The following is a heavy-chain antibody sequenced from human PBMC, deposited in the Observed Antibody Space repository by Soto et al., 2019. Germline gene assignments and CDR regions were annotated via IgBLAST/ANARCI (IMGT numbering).Heavy chain of an antibody. D-gene: IGHD6-13*01. V-gene: IGHV3-74*01. J-gene: IGHJ5*01. CDR3: ARSLNSASTFDP. CDR2: INSDGSTT. CDR1: GFTFGSYW. Sequence: GGSLRLSCAASGFTFGSYWMHWVRQAPGKGLVWVSRINSDGSTTTYADSVKGRFTISRDNAKNTLYLQMNSLRAEDAAVYYCARSLNSASTFDPWGQATLVTVS.